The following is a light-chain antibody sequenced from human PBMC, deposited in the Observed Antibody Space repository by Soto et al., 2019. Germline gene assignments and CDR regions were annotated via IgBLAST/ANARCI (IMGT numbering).Light chain of an antibody. J-gene: IGKJ5*01. CDR1: QSVSSN. CDR2: GAS. CDR3: QQYNNWPLA. V-gene: IGKV3D-15*01. Sequence: ILPTQSPATLSVSPWERATLSCRASQSVSSNLAWHQQRPGQAPRLLIYGASTRATGVPARFSGGGSGTEFTLTFARLQSEDFAVYWCQQYNNWPLAFGPGTRLEIK.